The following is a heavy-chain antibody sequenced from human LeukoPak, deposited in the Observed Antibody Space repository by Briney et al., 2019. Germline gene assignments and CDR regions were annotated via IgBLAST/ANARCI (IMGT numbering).Heavy chain of an antibody. V-gene: IGHV3-23*01. Sequence: PGGSLRLSCAASGFTFSSYAMSWVRQAPGKGLEWVSAISGSGGSTYYADSVKGRFTISRDNSKNTLYLQMNSLRAEDTAVYYCAKNPTVLLWFGELSTTVPYYFDYWGQGTLVTVSS. D-gene: IGHD3-10*01. CDR1: GFTFSSYA. CDR2: ISGSGGST. CDR3: AKNPTVLLWFGELSTTVPYYFDY. J-gene: IGHJ4*02.